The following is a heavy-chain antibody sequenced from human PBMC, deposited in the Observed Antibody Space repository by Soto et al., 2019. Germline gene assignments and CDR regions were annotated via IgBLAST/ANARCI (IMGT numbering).Heavy chain of an antibody. CDR2: INADGSYT. CDR1: GFRFSSHW. V-gene: IGHV3-74*01. CDR3: AREYYDDYYYYIDV. Sequence: EVQLVESGGHLVQPGGSLRLSCTASGFRFSSHWMHWVRQGPGKGLVWVSRINADGSYTTYGDSVKGRFTISRDNAKNTPILQMNRLRAEDTGVYYCAREYYDDYYYYIDVRGKGPAVTVTS. D-gene: IGHD3-3*01. J-gene: IGHJ6*03.